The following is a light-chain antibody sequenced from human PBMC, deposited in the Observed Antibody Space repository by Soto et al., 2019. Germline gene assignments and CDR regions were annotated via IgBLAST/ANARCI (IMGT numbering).Light chain of an antibody. V-gene: IGKV3-20*01. Sequence: EIVLTQSPGTLSLSPGEGATLSCRASQSVSSNFLAWYQQKPGQAPRLLIYGASSRATGIPDRFSGSGSGTDFTLTISRLEPEDFAVYYCQQYGSSPWTFGQGTQVDIK. CDR3: QQYGSSPWT. J-gene: IGKJ1*01. CDR2: GAS. CDR1: QSVSSNF.